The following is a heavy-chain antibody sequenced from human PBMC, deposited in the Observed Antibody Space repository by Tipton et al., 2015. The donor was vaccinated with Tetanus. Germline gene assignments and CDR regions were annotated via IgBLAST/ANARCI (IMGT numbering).Heavy chain of an antibody. CDR1: GYTFTSYG. Sequence: QLVQSGAEVKKPGASVKVSCKASGYTFTSYGISWVRQAPGQGLEWMGWISAYNGNTNYAQKLHGRVTMTTDTSTSTAYMELRGLRSDDTAVYYCARAEGGIAALPGVGFDPWGQGTLVTVSS. V-gene: IGHV1-18*01. J-gene: IGHJ5*02. D-gene: IGHD6-13*01. CDR2: ISAYNGNT. CDR3: ARAEGGIAALPGVGFDP.